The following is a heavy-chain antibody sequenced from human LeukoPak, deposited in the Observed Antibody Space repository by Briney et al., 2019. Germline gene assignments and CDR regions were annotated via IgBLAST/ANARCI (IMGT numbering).Heavy chain of an antibody. D-gene: IGHD3/OR15-3a*01. J-gene: IGHJ5*02. V-gene: IGHV1-2*06. CDR2: INPNTGGT. CDR3: ARVGVDLWFDP. Sequence: GASVKVSCKASGYTFTGYYIHWVRRAPGQGLEWMARINPNTGGTNYAQKFQGRVTMTRDTSISTAYMELSRLTSDDTAVYYCARVGVDLWFDPWGQGTLVTVSS. CDR1: GYTFTGYY.